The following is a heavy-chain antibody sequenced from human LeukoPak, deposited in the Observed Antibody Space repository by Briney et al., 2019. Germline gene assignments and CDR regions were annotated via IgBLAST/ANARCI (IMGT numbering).Heavy chain of an antibody. J-gene: IGHJ4*02. V-gene: IGHV3-7*05. CDR1: GITFSSFW. Sequence: PGESLKISCAASGITFSSFWMSWVRQAPGKGLEWVANIKQDGSEKYYVDSVKGRFTISRDNAKNSLYLQMNSLRAEDTAVYYCARPIVATNLDYWGQGTLVTVSS. D-gene: IGHD5-12*01. CDR3: ARPIVATNLDY. CDR2: IKQDGSEK.